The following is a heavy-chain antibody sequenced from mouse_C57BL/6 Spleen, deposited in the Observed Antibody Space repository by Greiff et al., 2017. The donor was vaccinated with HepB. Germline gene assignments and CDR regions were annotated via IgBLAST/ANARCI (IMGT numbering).Heavy chain of an antibody. J-gene: IGHJ2*01. CDR1: GYTFTEYT. CDR3: ARHEGGYYGSSLHFDY. CDR2: FYPGSGSI. Sequence: VQVVESGAELVKPGASVKLSCKASGYTFTEYTIHWVKQRSGQGLEWIGWFYPGSGSIKYNEKFKDKATLTADKSSSTVYMELSRLTSEDSAVYFCARHEGGYYGSSLHFDYWGQGTTLTVSS. V-gene: IGHV1-62-2*01. D-gene: IGHD1-1*01.